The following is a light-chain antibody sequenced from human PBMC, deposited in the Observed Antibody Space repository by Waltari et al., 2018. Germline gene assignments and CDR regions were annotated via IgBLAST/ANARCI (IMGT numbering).Light chain of an antibody. V-gene: IGLV2-11*02. CDR1: TSDVGAYHY. CDR2: DVS. Sequence: QSALTQPRSVSGSPGQSVTISCTGTTSDVGAYHYPSWFQQHPGKAPKLIIYDVSERPSGVPDRFSGSKSDNTASLTISGLQAEDEADYYCCSYAGSYTYVFGSGTKVTVL. CDR3: CSYAGSYTYV. J-gene: IGLJ1*01.